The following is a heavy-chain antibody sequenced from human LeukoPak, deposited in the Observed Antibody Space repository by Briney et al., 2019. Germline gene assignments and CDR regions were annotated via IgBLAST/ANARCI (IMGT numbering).Heavy chain of an antibody. D-gene: IGHD2-2*01. Sequence: SETLSLTCTVSGGSISSYYWSWIRQPPGKGLEWIGYIYYSGGASYNPSLKSRVTISVETSKNQFSLKLSSVTAADPAVYYCARTTGGYCSSTRCYGFSYYYYMDVWGRGTTVTISS. CDR1: GGSISSYY. CDR3: ARTTGGYCSSTRCYGFSYYYYMDV. V-gene: IGHV4-59*01. J-gene: IGHJ6*03. CDR2: IYYSGGA.